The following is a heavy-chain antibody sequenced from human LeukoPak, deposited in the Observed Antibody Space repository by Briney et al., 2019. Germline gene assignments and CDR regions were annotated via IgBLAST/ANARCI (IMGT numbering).Heavy chain of an antibody. J-gene: IGHJ4*02. CDR2: IHHGGTT. V-gene: IGHV4-38-2*02. CDR3: ARLLAYSSELDY. D-gene: IGHD6-25*01. Sequence: SETLSLTCTVSGYSISSGFYWGWIRQPPGKGLEWIGSIHHGGTTYYNSSLKSRVIISVDTSKNQFSLKLSSVTAADTAVYYCARLLAYSSELDYWGQGTLVTVSS. CDR1: GYSISSGFY.